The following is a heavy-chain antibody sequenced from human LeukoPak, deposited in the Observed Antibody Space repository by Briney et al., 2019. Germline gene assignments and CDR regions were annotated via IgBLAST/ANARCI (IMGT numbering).Heavy chain of an antibody. V-gene: IGHV4-59*12. CDR3: ARVDPRGYFDY. CDR1: GGSISSYY. D-gene: IGHD3-9*01. Sequence: PSETLSLTCTVSGGSISSYYWSWIRQPPGKGLEWIGYIYYSGSTNYNPSLKSRVTISVDKSKNQFSLKLSSVTAADTAVYYCARVDPRGYFDYWGQGTLVTVSS. J-gene: IGHJ4*02. CDR2: IYYSGST.